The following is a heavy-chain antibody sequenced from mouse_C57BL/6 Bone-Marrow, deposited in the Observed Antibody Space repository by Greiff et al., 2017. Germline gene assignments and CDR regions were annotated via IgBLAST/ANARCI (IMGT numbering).Heavy chain of an antibody. CDR1: GFTFSSYG. CDR2: ISSGGSYT. V-gene: IGHV5-6*02. D-gene: IGHD1-1*01. Sequence: DVKLVESGGDLVKPGGSLKLSCAASGFTFSSYGMSWVRQTPAKRLEWVATISSGGSYTYYPDSVRGRFTISRDNAKNTLYLQMSSLKSEDTAMYYCARHPPYYYGSSYVVWFAYWGQGTLVTVSA. J-gene: IGHJ3*01. CDR3: ARHPPYYYGSSYVVWFAY.